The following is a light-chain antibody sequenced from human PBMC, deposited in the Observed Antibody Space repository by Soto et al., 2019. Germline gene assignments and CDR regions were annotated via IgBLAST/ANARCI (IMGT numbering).Light chain of an antibody. J-gene: IGKJ1*01. CDR3: QQSKSFPWT. CDR1: QSISTW. CDR2: AAS. Sequence: QVPHSPSTLSASVVSSVPISGLASQSISTWLAWYQQKPGTAPNLLIFAASYLQSGVPSRFSGSGSGTDFTLTINGLQPEDFATYYCQQSKSFPWTFGQGTKVDIK. V-gene: IGKV1-12*01.